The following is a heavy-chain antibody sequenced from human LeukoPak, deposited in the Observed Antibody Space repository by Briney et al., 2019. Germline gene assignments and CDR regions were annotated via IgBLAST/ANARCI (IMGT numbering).Heavy chain of an antibody. V-gene: IGHV3-30*02. D-gene: IGHD3-22*01. CDR3: AKDRAYYYDSSGYLHSFQH. CDR2: IRYDGSNK. Sequence: PGGSLRLSCAASGFTFSSYGMHWVRQAPGKGLEWVAFIRYDGSNKYYADSVKGRFTISRDNSKNTLYLQMNSLRAEDTAVYYCAKDRAYYYDSSGYLHSFQHWGQGTLVTVS. J-gene: IGHJ1*01. CDR1: GFTFSSYG.